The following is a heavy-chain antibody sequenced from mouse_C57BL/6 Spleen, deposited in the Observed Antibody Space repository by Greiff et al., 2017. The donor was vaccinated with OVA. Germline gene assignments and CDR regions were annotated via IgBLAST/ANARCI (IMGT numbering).Heavy chain of an antibody. V-gene: IGHV1-20*01. CDR3: ARGGYYGSWYFDV. J-gene: IGHJ1*03. CDR2: INPYNGDT. Sequence: VQLQQSGPELVKPGDSVKISCKASGYSFTGYFMNWVMQSHGKSLEWIGRINPYNGDTFYNQKFKGKATLTVDKSSSTAHMELRSLTSEDSAVYYCARGGYYGSWYFDVWGTGTTVTVSS. D-gene: IGHD1-1*01. CDR1: GYSFTGYF.